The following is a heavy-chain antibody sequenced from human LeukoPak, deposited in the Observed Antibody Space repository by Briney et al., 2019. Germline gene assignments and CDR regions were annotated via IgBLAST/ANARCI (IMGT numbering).Heavy chain of an antibody. CDR3: ARRIAAPLARNYYYYYYMEV. J-gene: IGHJ6*03. CDR2: IIPNFGTA. D-gene: IGHD6-6*01. Sequence: SVKVSCKASGGTFRSYAISWVRQAPGQGLEWMGGIIPNFGTANYAQQFQGRGTITTDESTSTAYMELSSLRSEDTAVYYCARRIAAPLARNYYYYYYMEVWGKGTTVTVSS. CDR1: GGTFRSYA. V-gene: IGHV1-69*05.